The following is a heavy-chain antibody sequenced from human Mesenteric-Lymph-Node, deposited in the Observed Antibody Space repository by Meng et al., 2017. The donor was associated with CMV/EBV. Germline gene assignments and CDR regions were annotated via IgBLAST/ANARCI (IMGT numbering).Heavy chain of an antibody. CDR2: INHSGST. V-gene: IGHV4-34*01. J-gene: IGHJ4*02. CDR3: ARGLREWEAFDY. Sequence: SETLSLTCAVYGGSFSGYYWSWIRQPPGKGLEWIGEINHSGSTNYNPSLKSRVTISVDTSKNQFSLKLSSVTAADTAVYYCARGLREWEAFDYWGQGTLVTVSS. D-gene: IGHD1-26*01. CDR1: GGSFSGYY.